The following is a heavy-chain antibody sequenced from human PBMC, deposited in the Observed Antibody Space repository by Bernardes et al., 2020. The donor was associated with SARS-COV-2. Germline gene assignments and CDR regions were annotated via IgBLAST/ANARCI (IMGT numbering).Heavy chain of an antibody. CDR3: AKSVSLAGYYLDY. D-gene: IGHD6-19*01. V-gene: IGHV3-30*18. CDR2: KPTDAYKE. J-gene: IGHJ4*02. CDR1: GFSFSIYA. Sequence: GSLRLSCAASGFSFSIYAMTWVRQAPGKGLEWVAIKPTDAYKENYADSVKGRFTISRDNAKNMLYLQMDSLRPEDTAVYYCAKSVSLAGYYLDYWGQGTLVTVAS.